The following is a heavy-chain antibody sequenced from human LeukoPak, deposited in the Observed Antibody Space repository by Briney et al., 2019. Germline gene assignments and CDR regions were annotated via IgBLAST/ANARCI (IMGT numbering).Heavy chain of an antibody. CDR3: AVKHGDYGYWYFDI. D-gene: IGHD4-17*01. CDR1: GASVSSGY. Sequence: SETLSLTCTVSGASVSSGYWSWIRQPPGKGLEWIGHIYNSGSTNYNPSLKSRVTITVDSSKNQFSLKLSSVTAADTAVYYCAVKHGDYGYWYFDIWGRGTLVTVSS. V-gene: IGHV4-59*02. J-gene: IGHJ2*01. CDR2: IYNSGST.